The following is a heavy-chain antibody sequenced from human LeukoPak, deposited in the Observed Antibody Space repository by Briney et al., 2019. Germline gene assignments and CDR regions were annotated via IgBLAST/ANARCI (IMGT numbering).Heavy chain of an antibody. J-gene: IGHJ4*02. CDR3: ARAPIYDFWSGYSLYFDY. D-gene: IGHD3-3*01. V-gene: IGHV1-69*05. Sequence: SVKVSCKASGGTFSSYAISWVRQAPGQGLEWMGGIIPIFGTANYAQKFQGRVTITTDESTSTAYMELSSLRSEDTAVYYCARAPIYDFWSGYSLYFDYWGQGTLVIVSS. CDR1: GGTFSSYA. CDR2: IIPIFGTA.